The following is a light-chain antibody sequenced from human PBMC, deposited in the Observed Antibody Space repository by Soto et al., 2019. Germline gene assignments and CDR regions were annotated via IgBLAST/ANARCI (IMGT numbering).Light chain of an antibody. Sequence: DIVMTQSPDSLAVSLGYRATINCNWSQRGLYSSNNKNYLAWYQQKPGQPPKLLIYWASTRESGVPDRFSGSGSGTGFTLTISSLESEDSAVYYCQQYSSWPPWMFGQGNKGDIK. CDR1: QRGLYSSNNKNY. V-gene: IGKV4-1*01. CDR2: WAS. CDR3: QQYSSWPPWM. J-gene: IGKJ1*01.